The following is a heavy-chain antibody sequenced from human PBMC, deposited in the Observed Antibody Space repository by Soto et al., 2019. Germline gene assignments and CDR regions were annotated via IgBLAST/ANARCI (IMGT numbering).Heavy chain of an antibody. CDR2: ISGSGAST. Sequence: EVQLLESGGGMVQPGGSLRLSCAASGITFSSHAMSWVRQAPGTGLEWVSAISGSGASTYYADSVKGRFTISRDNSKSTLYLQMNSLRAEDTAVYYCAKQSVYSSSGLDHWGQGTLVTVSS. D-gene: IGHD6-13*01. CDR3: AKQSVYSSSGLDH. J-gene: IGHJ4*02. V-gene: IGHV3-23*01. CDR1: GITFSSHA.